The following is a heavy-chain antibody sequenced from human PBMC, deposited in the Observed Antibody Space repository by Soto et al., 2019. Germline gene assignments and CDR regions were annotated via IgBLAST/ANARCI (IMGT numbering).Heavy chain of an antibody. V-gene: IGHV1-69*06. CDR2: IIPIFGTA. CDR3: ASGPYCSSTSCYTYRRVQPAPEYYYYGMDV. CDR1: GGTFSSYA. Sequence: GASVKVSCKASGGTFSSYAISWVRQAPGQGLEWMGGIIPIFGTANYAQKFQGRVTITADKSTSTAYMELSSLRSEDTAVYYCASGPYCSSTSCYTYRRVQPAPEYYYYGMDVWGQGTTVTVSS. J-gene: IGHJ6*02. D-gene: IGHD2-2*02.